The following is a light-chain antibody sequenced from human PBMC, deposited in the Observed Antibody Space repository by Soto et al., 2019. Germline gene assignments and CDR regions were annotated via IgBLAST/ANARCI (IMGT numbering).Light chain of an antibody. CDR1: SGHSSYA. CDR3: QTWDTGARGL. V-gene: IGLV4-69*01. CDR2: LSSDGSH. J-gene: IGLJ2*01. Sequence: QLVLTQSPSASASLGASVKLTCTLSSGHSSYAIAWHQQQPEKGPRYLMKLSSDGSHSKGDGIPDRFSGSSSGAERYLTISSLQSEVEADYYCQTWDTGARGLFGGGTKLTVL.